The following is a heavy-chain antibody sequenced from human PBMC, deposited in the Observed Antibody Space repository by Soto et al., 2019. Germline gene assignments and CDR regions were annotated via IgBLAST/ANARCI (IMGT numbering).Heavy chain of an antibody. J-gene: IGHJ3*02. CDR1: GGSISSYY. CDR3: ARLTANDAFDI. V-gene: IGHV4-59*08. CDR2: IYYSGST. Sequence: PSETLSLTCTVSGGSISSYYWSWIRQPPGKGLEWIGYIYYSGSTNYNPSLKSRVTISVDTSKNQFSLKLSSATAADTAVYYCARLTANDAFDIWGQGTMVTVSS.